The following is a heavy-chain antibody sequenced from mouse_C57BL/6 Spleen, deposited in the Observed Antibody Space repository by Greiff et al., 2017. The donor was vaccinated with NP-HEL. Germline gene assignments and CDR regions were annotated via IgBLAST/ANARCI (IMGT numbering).Heavy chain of an antibody. CDR1: GFNIKDDY. CDR3: TTGTTVPSLSWFAY. Sequence: EVKLLESGAELVRPGASVKLSCTASGFNIKDDYMHWVKQRPEQGLEWIGWIDPENGDTEYASKFQGKATITADTSSNTAYLQLSSLTSEDTAVYYCTTGTTVPSLSWFAYWGQGTLVTVSA. J-gene: IGHJ3*01. V-gene: IGHV14-4*01. D-gene: IGHD1-1*01. CDR2: IDPENGDT.